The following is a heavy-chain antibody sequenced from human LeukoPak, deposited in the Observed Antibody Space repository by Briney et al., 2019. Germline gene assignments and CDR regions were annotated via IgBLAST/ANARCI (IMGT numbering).Heavy chain of an antibody. V-gene: IGHV4-4*07. J-gene: IGHJ3*02. CDR2: IYTSGST. D-gene: IGHD1/OR15-1a*01. CDR1: GGTISTYY. Sequence: SETLSLTCTVSGGTISTYYWSWIRQPAGKGLEWIGRIYTSGSTNYNPSLKSRVTMSVDTSKNQFSLKLSSVTAADTAVYFCARGTVPNAFDIWGQGTMVTVS. CDR3: ARGTVPNAFDI.